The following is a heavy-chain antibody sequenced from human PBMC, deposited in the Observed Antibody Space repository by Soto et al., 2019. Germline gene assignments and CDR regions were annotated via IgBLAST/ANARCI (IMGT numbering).Heavy chain of an antibody. CDR2: TIPVFNTA. Sequence: QVQLEQSGAEVKKPGSSVKVSCKASGGTLSDHGVAWLRQAPGQGLEWMGGTIPVFNTAKYAQKFQGRVTVTADKFTNIAYMELSSLRSEDTAFYFCALGVYGSGKYYTGPSAFYIWGQGTMVIVSS. J-gene: IGHJ3*02. D-gene: IGHD3-10*01. CDR1: GGTLSDHG. V-gene: IGHV1-69*06. CDR3: ALGVYGSGKYYTGPSAFYI.